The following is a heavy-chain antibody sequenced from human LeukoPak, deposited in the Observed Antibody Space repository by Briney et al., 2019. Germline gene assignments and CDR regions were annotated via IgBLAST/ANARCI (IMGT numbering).Heavy chain of an antibody. D-gene: IGHD2-2*01. CDR2: IWYDGSNK. Sequence: TGRSLRLSCAASGFTFNDFGMHWVRQAPGKGLEWVAFIWYDGSNKYYADSVKGRFTISRDNSKNTLYLQVSSLRAEDTAVYYCARMRGELVVPDAIFDGMGVWGQGTTVTVSS. J-gene: IGHJ6*02. CDR3: ARMRGELVVPDAIFDGMGV. CDR1: GFTFNDFG. V-gene: IGHV3-33*01.